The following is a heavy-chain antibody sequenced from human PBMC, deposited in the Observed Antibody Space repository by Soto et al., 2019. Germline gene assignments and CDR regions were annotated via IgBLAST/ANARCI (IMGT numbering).Heavy chain of an antibody. CDR1: GGYFSGYY. J-gene: IGHJ6*04. D-gene: IGHD3-10*01. V-gene: IGHV4-34*01. CDR2: INHSGST. Sequence: SETLSLTCALYGGYFSGYYCSWIRQPPGKGLEWIGEINHSGSTNYNPSLKSRVTISVDTSKNQFSLKLSSVTAADTAVYYCARGLSAYYYGSGSYYVWGKGTTVTVSS. CDR3: ARGLSAYYYGSGSYYV.